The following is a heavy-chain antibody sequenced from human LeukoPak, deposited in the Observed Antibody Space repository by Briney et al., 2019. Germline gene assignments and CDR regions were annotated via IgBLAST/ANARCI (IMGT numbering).Heavy chain of an antibody. V-gene: IGHV3-74*01. CDR3: ARVGYSSSSLDY. CDR1: GFTFSTYW. J-gene: IGHJ4*02. CDR2: INIDGSST. Sequence: PGGSLRLSCAASGFTFSTYWMHWVRQAPGKGLVWVSRINIDGSSTSYADSVKGRFTISRDNAKNTLYLQMNSLRAEDTAVYYCARVGYSSSSLDYWGQGTLVTVSS. D-gene: IGHD6-6*01.